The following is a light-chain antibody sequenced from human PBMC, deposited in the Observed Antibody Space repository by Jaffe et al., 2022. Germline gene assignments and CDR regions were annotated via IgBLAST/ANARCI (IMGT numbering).Light chain of an antibody. J-gene: IGLJ3*02. V-gene: IGLV3-19*01. CDR2: GKN. CDR3: NSRDSSGNHWWV. CDR1: SLRSYY. Sequence: SSELTQDPAVSVALGQTVRITCQGDSLRSYYASWYQQKPGQAPVLVIYGKNNRPSGIPDRFSGSSSGNTASLTITGAQAEDEADYYCNSRDSSGNHWWVFGGGTKLTVL.